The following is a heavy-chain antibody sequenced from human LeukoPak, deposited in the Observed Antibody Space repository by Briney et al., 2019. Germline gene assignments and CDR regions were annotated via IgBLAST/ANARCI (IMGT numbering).Heavy chain of an antibody. V-gene: IGHV3-21*01. CDR3: SREFSH. CDR2: ISSTGTYI. D-gene: IGHD3-3*01. Sequence: PGGSLRLSCAASGFTFSSYSMNWVRQTPGKGLEWVASISSTGTYIYYADSVKGRSTISRDNAKNSVYLQMNSLRAEDTAVYYCSREFSHWGQGTLVTVSS. CDR1: GFTFSSYS. J-gene: IGHJ4*02.